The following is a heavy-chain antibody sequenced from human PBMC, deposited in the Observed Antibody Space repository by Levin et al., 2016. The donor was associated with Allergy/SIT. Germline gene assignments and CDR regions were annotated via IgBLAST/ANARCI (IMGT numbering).Heavy chain of an antibody. CDR3: ARGGYFDSENYYRHPRYMDY. CDR1: GYTFSDYA. CDR2: INTPDGFT. J-gene: IGHJ4*02. Sequence: ASVKVSCKASGYTFSDYAISWVRQAPGQGLQWMGWINTPDGFTNYAQKFQGRVTMTTDTSTNTVYMELRSLRSDDAAVYYCARGGYFDSENYYRHPRYMDYWGPGTLVTVSS. D-gene: IGHD3-22*01. V-gene: IGHV1-18*01.